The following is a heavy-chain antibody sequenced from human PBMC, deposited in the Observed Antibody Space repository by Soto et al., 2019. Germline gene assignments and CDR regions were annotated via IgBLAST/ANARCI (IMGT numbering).Heavy chain of an antibody. J-gene: IGHJ6*02. CDR1: GGSISSSSYY. V-gene: IGHV4-39*01. CDR2: IYYSGST. D-gene: IGHD1-26*01. Sequence: SQTLSLTCTVSGGSISSSSYYWGWIRQPPGKGLEWIGSIYYSGSTYYNPSLKSRVTISRDNSKNTLYLQMNSLRAEDTAVYYCARVYTSGSYFHYYYYYGMDVWGEGTTVTVSS. CDR3: ARVYTSGSYFHYYYYYGMDV.